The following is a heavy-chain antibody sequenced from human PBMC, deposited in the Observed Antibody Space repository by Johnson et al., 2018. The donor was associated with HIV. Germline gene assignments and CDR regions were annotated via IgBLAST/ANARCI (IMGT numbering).Heavy chain of an antibody. CDR2: ISSGGNTI. J-gene: IGHJ3*02. D-gene: IGHD6-19*01. CDR3: ATTRLSTGWYAFDI. V-gene: IGHV3-11*01. CDR1: GFTFSDYY. Sequence: QVQLVECGGGLVQPGGSLRLSCAASGFTFSDYYMSWIRQAPGKGPAWVSYISSGGNTIYYADSVKGRFTISKDNAKNSLYLQMNSLRVEDTALYYCATTRLSTGWYAFDIWGQGTKVTVSS.